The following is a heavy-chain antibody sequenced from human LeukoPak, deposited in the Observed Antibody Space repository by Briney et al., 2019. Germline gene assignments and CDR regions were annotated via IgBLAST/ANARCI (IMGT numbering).Heavy chain of an antibody. Sequence: PPETLSLTCTVSGYSIRSGHYWGWIRQPPEKGLEWIGSFSQGGITHYNPSLRSRATISVDTSKNRFSLNLSSVTAADTAMYYCARGVSTIIAAFDYWGQGNMVTVSS. D-gene: IGHD5/OR15-5a*01. CDR3: ARGVSTIIAAFDY. J-gene: IGHJ4*02. CDR2: FSQGGIT. V-gene: IGHV4-38-2*02. CDR1: GYSIRSGHY.